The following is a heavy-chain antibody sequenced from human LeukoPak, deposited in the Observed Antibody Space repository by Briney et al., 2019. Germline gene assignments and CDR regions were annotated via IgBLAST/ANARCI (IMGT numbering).Heavy chain of an antibody. D-gene: IGHD2-2*01. V-gene: IGHV1-69*13. CDR1: GGTFSSYA. CDR3: ARMGYRLLPHYYYGMDV. Sequence: SVKVSCKASGGTFSSYAISWVRQAPGQGLEWMGGIIPIFGTANYAQKFQGRVTITADESTSTAYMELSSLRSEDTAVYYCARMGYRLLPHYYYGMDVWGQGTTVTVSS. CDR2: IIPIFGTA. J-gene: IGHJ6*02.